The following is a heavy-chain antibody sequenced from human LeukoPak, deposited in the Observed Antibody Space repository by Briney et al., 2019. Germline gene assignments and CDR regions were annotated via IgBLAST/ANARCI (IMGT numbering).Heavy chain of an antibody. CDR3: AKDLGLWFGELTYFDY. J-gene: IGHJ4*02. V-gene: IGHV3-33*06. CDR2: IWYDGSNK. D-gene: IGHD3-10*01. CDR1: GFTFSSHG. Sequence: GGSLRLSRAASGFTFSSHGMHWVRQAPGKGLEWVAVIWYDGSNKYYADSVKGRFTISRDNSKNTLYLQMNSLRAEDTAVYYCAKDLGLWFGELTYFDYWGQGTLVTVSS.